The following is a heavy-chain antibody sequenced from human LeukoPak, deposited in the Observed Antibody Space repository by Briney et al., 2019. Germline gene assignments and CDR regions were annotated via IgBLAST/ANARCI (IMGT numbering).Heavy chain of an antibody. CDR1: GFTDSTNY. Sequence: GGSLTLSCAASGFTDSTNYMNWVRQAPGRGLEWVSILYSGSGTYYADFVEGRFTISRDSSKNTLFLQMNDLRAEDTAVYYCARVGDHFHWYLDLWGRGTLVTVSS. D-gene: IGHD3-3*02. V-gene: IGHV3-53*01. J-gene: IGHJ2*01. CDR3: ARVGDHFHWYLDL. CDR2: LYSGSGT.